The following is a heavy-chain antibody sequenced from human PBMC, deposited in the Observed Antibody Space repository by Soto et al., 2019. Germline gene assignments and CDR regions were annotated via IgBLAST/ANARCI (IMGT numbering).Heavy chain of an antibody. Sequence: VQSGAEVKKPGASVKVSCEASGSSFSTHHISWFRQATGQGLEWMGWMRPSSGDSGFAHNFMGRVTMTRATSTTTVSMELASLRSDDTAVYYCARDSRLTLSGVVIVPSYFDPWGQGTLVTVSS. CDR3: ARDSRLTLSGVVIVPSYFDP. J-gene: IGHJ4*02. CDR1: GSSFSTHH. V-gene: IGHV1-8*01. CDR2: MRPSSGDS. D-gene: IGHD3-3*01.